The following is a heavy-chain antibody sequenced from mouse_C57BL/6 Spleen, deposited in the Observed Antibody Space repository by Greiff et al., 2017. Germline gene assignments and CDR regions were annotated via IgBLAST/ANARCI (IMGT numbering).Heavy chain of an antibody. J-gene: IGHJ4*01. Sequence: QVQLQQSGAELVRPGASVTLSCKASGYTFTDYEMHWVKQTPVHGLEWIGAIDPETGGTAYNQKFKGKAILTADKSSSTAYMALRSLTSEDSAVYYCTRTMVTRAMDYWGQGTSVTVSS. CDR1: GYTFTDYE. V-gene: IGHV1-15*01. CDR3: TRTMVTRAMDY. CDR2: IDPETGGT. D-gene: IGHD2-2*01.